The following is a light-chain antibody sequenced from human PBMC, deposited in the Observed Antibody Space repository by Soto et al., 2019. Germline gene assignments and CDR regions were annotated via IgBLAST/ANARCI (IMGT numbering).Light chain of an antibody. CDR2: GAS. V-gene: IGKV3-20*01. Sequence: EIVLTHSPATLSLSPGERATLSFRSSQSVSNYLAWYQQKPGQAPRLLIYGASSRATGIPDRFSGSGSGTDFTLTISRLEPEDFAVYYCQQYGSSLSITFGQGTRLEIK. J-gene: IGKJ5*01. CDR3: QQYGSSLSIT. CDR1: QSVSNY.